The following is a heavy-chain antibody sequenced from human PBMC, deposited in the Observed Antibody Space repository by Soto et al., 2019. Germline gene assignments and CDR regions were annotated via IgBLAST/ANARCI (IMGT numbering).Heavy chain of an antibody. CDR2: ISSSSSTI. CDR3: ARDYYDSSGYSPFDY. J-gene: IGHJ4*02. V-gene: IGHV3-48*02. Sequence: CAASGFTFSSYSMNWVRQAPGKGLEWVSYISSSSSTIYYADSVKGRFTISRDNAKNSLYLQMNSLRDEDTAVYYCARDYYDSSGYSPFDYWGQGTLVTVSS. D-gene: IGHD3-22*01. CDR1: GFTFSSYS.